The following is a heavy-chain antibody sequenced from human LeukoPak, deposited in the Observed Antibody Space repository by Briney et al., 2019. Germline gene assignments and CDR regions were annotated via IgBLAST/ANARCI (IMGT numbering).Heavy chain of an antibody. J-gene: IGHJ4*02. CDR1: GGSLSSYY. CDR3: ARGDGCGSVDY. V-gene: IGHV4-4*07. Sequence: PSETLSLTCTVSGGSLSSYYWTWIRQPAGKELEWIGHIYASGSTNCNPSLKSRVTMSVDTSKNQFSLNLSSVTAADTAVYYCARGDGCGSVDYWGQGTLVTVSS. D-gene: IGHD5-24*01. CDR2: IYASGST.